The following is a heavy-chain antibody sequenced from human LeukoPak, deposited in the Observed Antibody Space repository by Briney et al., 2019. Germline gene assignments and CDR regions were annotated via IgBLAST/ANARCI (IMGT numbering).Heavy chain of an antibody. D-gene: IGHD2-21*02. J-gene: IGHJ4*02. CDR3: AKGGHDFNPFYW. Sequence: GGSLRLSCAASGFTFSSYAMSWVRQAPGKGLEWVSAISGSGGSAYYADSVKGRFTISRDNSKNTLFLQLNSLRAEDSAVYYCAKGGHDFNPFYWWGQGTLVTVSS. V-gene: IGHV3-23*01. CDR1: GFTFSSYA. CDR2: ISGSGGSA.